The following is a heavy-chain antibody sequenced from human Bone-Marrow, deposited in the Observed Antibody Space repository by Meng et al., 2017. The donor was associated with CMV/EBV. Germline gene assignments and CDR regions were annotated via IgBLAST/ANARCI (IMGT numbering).Heavy chain of an antibody. Sequence: QVQLQESGPGLVKPSQTLSLTCSVSGVSIRSGDYYWSWIRQPPGKGLEWIGYIYYSGYTYYNPSLKSRITISVDTSKNQFSLKLTSVIAADTAIYYCATLRGGYWGRGTLVTVSS. J-gene: IGHJ4*02. CDR3: ATLRGGY. CDR1: GVSIRSGDYY. V-gene: IGHV4-30-4*01. CDR2: IYYSGYT.